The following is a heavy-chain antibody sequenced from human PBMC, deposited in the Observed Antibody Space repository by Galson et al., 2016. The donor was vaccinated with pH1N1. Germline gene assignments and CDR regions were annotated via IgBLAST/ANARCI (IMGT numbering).Heavy chain of an antibody. Sequence: AISGDSVSSSRDTWNWIRQSPRRGLEWLGRIYHRSKWYYEYAPSLQGRLRISPDTSSNQMSLHLNSVTLDDAAVYYCAREVWLRRGYYIDHWGQGSLVTVSS. CDR1: GDSVSSSRDT. D-gene: IGHD3-3*01. J-gene: IGHJ4*02. CDR2: IYHRSKWYY. V-gene: IGHV6-1*01. CDR3: AREVWLRRGYYIDH.